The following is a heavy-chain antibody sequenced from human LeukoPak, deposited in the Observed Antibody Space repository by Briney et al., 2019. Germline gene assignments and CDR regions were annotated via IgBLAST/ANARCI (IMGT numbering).Heavy chain of an antibody. D-gene: IGHD2-21*01. Sequence: SETLSLTCTVSGASISSYYWSWIRQSPGKGLEWIGYIYYDGSTNYNPSLQSRVTISVDTSKNQFSVKLKSVTAADTAVYYCARSRVIGASPYYCDYWGQGTLVTVSS. J-gene: IGHJ4*02. CDR1: GASISSYY. V-gene: IGHV4-59*01. CDR2: IYYDGST. CDR3: ARSRVIGASPYYCDY.